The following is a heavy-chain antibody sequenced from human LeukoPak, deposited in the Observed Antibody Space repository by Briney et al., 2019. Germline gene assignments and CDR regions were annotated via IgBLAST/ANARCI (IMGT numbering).Heavy chain of an antibody. Sequence: ASVKVSCKASGYTFTSYGISWVRQAPGQGLEWVGWISAYNGNTNYAHKLQGRVTMTTDTSTSTAYMELRSLRSDDTAVYYCARDYVGGGSYTSKPHAFDIWGQGTMVTVSS. V-gene: IGHV1-18*01. J-gene: IGHJ3*02. CDR3: ARDYVGGGSYTSKPHAFDI. CDR2: ISAYNGNT. CDR1: GYTFTSYG. D-gene: IGHD2-15*01.